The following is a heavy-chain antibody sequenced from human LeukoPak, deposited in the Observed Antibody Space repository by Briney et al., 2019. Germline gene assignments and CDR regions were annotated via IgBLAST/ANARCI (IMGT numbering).Heavy chain of an antibody. CDR3: AVRGGTYGPDY. Sequence: SETLSLTCTVSGYSISSGYYWGWIRQPPGKGLEWIGSIYHSGSTYYNPSLKSRVTISVDTSKNQFSLKLSSVTAADTAVYCCAVRGGTYGPDYWGQGTLVTVSS. J-gene: IGHJ4*02. CDR1: GYSISSGYY. CDR2: IYHSGST. D-gene: IGHD1-26*01. V-gene: IGHV4-38-2*02.